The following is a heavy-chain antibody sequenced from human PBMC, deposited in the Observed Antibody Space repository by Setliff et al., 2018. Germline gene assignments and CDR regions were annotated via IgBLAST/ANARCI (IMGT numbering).Heavy chain of an antibody. Sequence: ASVKVSCKPSGYFFISYDINWVRQAPGQGLEWMGWMNPERDNTGYAQKFQGRVTMTAHASINTAYMELSSLRSEDTAVYYCARDAGSGWYDQDAFDIWGQGTMVTVSS. CDR3: ARDAGSGWYDQDAFDI. J-gene: IGHJ3*02. V-gene: IGHV1-8*01. CDR1: GYFFISYD. CDR2: MNPERDNT. D-gene: IGHD6-19*01.